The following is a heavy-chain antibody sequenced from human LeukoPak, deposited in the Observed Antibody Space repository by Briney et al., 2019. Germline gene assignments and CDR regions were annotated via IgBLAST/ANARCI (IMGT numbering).Heavy chain of an antibody. CDR1: GGSFSGYY. CDR3: ARRVRYYFDY. CDR2: INHSGST. V-gene: IGHV4-34*01. J-gene: IGHJ4*02. Sequence: SETLSLTCAVYGGSFSGYYWSWIRQPPGKGLEWIGEINHSGSTNYNPSLKSRVTISVDMSKNQFSLKLSSVTAADTAVYYCARRVRYYFDYWGQGTLVTVSS. D-gene: IGHD2-21*01.